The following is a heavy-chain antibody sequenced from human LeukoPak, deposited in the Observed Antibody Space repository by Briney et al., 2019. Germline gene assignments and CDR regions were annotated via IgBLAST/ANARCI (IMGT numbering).Heavy chain of an antibody. Sequence: GGSPRLSCAASGFTFSSYGMHWVRQAPGKGLEWVAVISYDGSNKYYADSVKGRFTISRDNSKNTLYLQMNSLRAEDTAVYYCAKDIGMKVVVIDYWGQGTLVTVSS. D-gene: IGHD3-22*01. J-gene: IGHJ4*02. CDR3: AKDIGMKVVVIDY. CDR1: GFTFSSYG. CDR2: ISYDGSNK. V-gene: IGHV3-30*18.